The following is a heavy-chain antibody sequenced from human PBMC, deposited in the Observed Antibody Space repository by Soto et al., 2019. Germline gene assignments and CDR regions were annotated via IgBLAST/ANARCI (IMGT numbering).Heavy chain of an antibody. CDR3: ARGSFRYCSSTSCYADWFDP. V-gene: IGHV1-2*04. J-gene: IGHJ5*02. Sequence: ASVKVSCKASGYTFTGYYMHWVRQAPGQGLEWMGWINPNSGGTNYAQKFQGWVTMTRDTSISTAYMELSRLRSDDTAVYYCARGSFRYCSSTSCYADWFDPRGQGTLVTVSS. CDR1: GYTFTGYY. CDR2: INPNSGGT. D-gene: IGHD2-2*01.